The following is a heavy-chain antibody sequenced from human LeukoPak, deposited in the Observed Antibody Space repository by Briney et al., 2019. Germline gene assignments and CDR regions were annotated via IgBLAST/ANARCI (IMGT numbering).Heavy chain of an antibody. J-gene: IGHJ4*02. CDR2: IYTSGST. CDR1: GYSISSGYY. CDR3: ARDSGYDIIDY. Sequence: PSETLSLTCTVSGYSISSGYYWGWIRQPPGKGLEWIGHIYTSGSTNYNPSLKSRVTISVDTSKNRFSLKLTSVTAADTAVYYCARDSGYDIIDYWGQGTLVTVSS. D-gene: IGHD5-12*01. V-gene: IGHV4-38-2*02.